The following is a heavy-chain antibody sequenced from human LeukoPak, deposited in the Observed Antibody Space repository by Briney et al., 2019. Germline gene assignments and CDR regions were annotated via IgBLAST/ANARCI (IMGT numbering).Heavy chain of an antibody. V-gene: IGHV4-34*01. CDR2: ISHRGRT. Sequence: SETLSLPCAVDGGYVSGYYWSWIRQPPEKGLEWIGEISHRGRTHYTPSLQSRVTMSVDTSKNQFALNLNSVTAADAAVYYCARVPLRFLEPFDYWGQGILVTVSS. D-gene: IGHD3-3*01. J-gene: IGHJ4*02. CDR1: GGYVSGYY. CDR3: ARVPLRFLEPFDY.